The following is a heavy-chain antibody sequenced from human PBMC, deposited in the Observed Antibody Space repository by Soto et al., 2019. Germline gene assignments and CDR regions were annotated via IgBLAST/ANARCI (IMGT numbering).Heavy chain of an antibody. Sequence: SETLSLTCTVSGGSISSGGYYWSWIRQHPGKGLEWIGYIYYSGSTYYNPSLKSRVTISVDTPKNQFSLKLTSVTAADTAVYYCARDYCSGTTCYEFDYWGQGTQVTVSS. D-gene: IGHD2-2*01. CDR1: GGSISSGGYY. J-gene: IGHJ4*02. V-gene: IGHV4-31*03. CDR3: ARDYCSGTTCYEFDY. CDR2: IYYSGST.